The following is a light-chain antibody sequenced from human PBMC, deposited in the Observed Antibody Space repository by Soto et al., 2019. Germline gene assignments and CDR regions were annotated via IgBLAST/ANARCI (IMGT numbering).Light chain of an antibody. CDR3: QQYNNWPRT. CDR2: DAS. CDR1: QSVFSS. J-gene: IGKJ1*01. V-gene: IGKV3-15*01. Sequence: EIVMTQSPATLSVSPGERATLSCRASQSVFSSLVWYQQKPGQAPRLLIYDASTRATGIPARFSGSGSGTEFTLTISSLQSEDFAVYYCQQYNNWPRTFGQGTKVEIK.